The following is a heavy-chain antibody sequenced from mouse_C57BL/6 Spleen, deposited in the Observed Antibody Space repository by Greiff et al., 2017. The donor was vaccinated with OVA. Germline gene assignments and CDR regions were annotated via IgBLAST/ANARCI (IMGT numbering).Heavy chain of an antibody. J-gene: IGHJ4*01. CDR2: ISSGGSYT. Sequence: DVMLVESGGDLVKPGGSLKLSCAASGFTFSSYGMSWVRQTPDKRLEWVATISSGGSYTYYPDSVKGRFTISRDNAKNTLYLQMSSLKSEDTAMYYCARSLTGAMDYWGQGTSVTVSS. V-gene: IGHV5-6*02. CDR1: GFTFSSYG. CDR3: ARSLTGAMDY.